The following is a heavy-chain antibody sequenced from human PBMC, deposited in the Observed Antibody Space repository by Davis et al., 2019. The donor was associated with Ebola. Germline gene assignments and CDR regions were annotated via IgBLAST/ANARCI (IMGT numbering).Heavy chain of an antibody. J-gene: IGHJ5*02. D-gene: IGHD2-2*01. CDR1: GGSISSSSYY. V-gene: IGHV2-5*02. CDR2: IYWDDDK. CDR3: AHRLRICSSTSCYYWFDP. Sequence: TLSLTCTVSGGSISSSSYYWGWIRQPPGKALEWLALIYWDDDKRYSPSLKSRLTITKDTSKNQVVLTMTNMDPVDTATYYCAHRLRICSSTSCYYWFDPWGQGTLVTVSS.